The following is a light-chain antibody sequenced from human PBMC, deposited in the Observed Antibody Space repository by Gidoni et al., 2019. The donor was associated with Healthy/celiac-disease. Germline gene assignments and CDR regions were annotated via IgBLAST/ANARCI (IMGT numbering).Light chain of an antibody. Sequence: YDLTQPPSVSVSTGQTASITCSGDMLGDKLVCWYQQKPGQSPVLFIYQDTKRPSGIPERCSGSNSGNTATLTIRGTQVMDEADYYCQAGDSSSVVFGGGTKLTVL. CDR2: QDT. J-gene: IGLJ2*01. CDR1: MLGDKL. CDR3: QAGDSSSVV. V-gene: IGLV3-1*01.